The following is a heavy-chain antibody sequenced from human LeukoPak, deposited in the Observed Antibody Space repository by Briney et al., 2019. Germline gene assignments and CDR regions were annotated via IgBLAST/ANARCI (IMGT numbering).Heavy chain of an antibody. V-gene: IGHV3-7*01. CDR3: ARDRGYSTFDY. D-gene: IGHD3-22*01. CDR2: INQDGSEK. CDR1: EITVSRTH. J-gene: IGHJ4*02. Sequence: GGSLRLSCAASEITVSRTHMTWVRQAPGKGLEWVANINQDGSEKYYVDSVKGRFTISRDNAKNSLYLQMNSLRAEDTAVYYCARDRGYSTFDYWGQGTLVTVSS.